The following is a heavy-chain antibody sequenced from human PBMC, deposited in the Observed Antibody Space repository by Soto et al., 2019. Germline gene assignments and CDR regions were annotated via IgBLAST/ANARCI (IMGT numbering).Heavy chain of an antibody. Sequence: QVQLQESGPGLVKPSQTLSLTCTVSGGSISSGGYYWSWIRQHPGKGLEWIGYIYYSGSTYYNPSRKSRVTISVDTSKNQFSLKLSSVTAADTAVYYCARGVLRFLEWLPWFDYWGQGTLVTVSS. CDR1: GGSISSGGYY. J-gene: IGHJ4*02. D-gene: IGHD3-3*01. V-gene: IGHV4-31*03. CDR3: ARGVLRFLEWLPWFDY. CDR2: IYYSGST.